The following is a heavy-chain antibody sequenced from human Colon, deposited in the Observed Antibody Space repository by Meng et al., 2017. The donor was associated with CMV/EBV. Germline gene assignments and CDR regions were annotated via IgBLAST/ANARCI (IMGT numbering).Heavy chain of an antibody. CDR1: GFTFSNAW. CDR2: IKRQKDGETT. CDR3: ASLLVVPASNYDY. D-gene: IGHD3-9*01. V-gene: IGHV3-15*01. Sequence: GESLKISCEASGFTFSNAWMSWVRQAPGKGLEWVGRIKRQKDGETTVYSAPVKGRFTISRHDSKNTVYLEMNSLRAEDTAIYYCASLLVVPASNYDYWGRGTLVTVSS. J-gene: IGHJ4*02.